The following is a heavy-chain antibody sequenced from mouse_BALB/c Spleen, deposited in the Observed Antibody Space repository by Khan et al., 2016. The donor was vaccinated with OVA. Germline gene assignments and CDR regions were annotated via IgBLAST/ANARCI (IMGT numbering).Heavy chain of an antibody. D-gene: IGHD1-1*01. J-gene: IGHJ4*01. Sequence: DLVKPGASVKLSCKASGYTFTSYWIIWIKQRPGQGLEWIGRIAPGSGSSSYNEMFKGTATLTVDTSSSTAYIQLSSLSSEDSAVYFCARSNYYGSSLYAIDYWGQGTSVTVSS. V-gene: IGHV1S41*01. CDR1: GYTFTSYW. CDR3: ARSNYYGSSLYAIDY. CDR2: IAPGSGSS.